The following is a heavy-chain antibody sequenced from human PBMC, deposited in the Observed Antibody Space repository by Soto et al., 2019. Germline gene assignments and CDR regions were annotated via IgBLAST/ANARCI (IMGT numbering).Heavy chain of an antibody. D-gene: IGHD3-3*01. CDR1: GGTFSSYA. J-gene: IGHJ6*02. Sequence: QVQLVQSGAEVKKPGSSVKVSCKASGGTFSSYAISWVRQAPGQGLEWMGWMNPNSGNTGYAQKFQGRVTMTRNTSISTAYMELSSLRSEDTAVYYCARVYYDFWSGYYYGMDVWGQGTTVTVSS. CDR3: ARVYYDFWSGYYYGMDV. CDR2: MNPNSGNT. V-gene: IGHV1-8*02.